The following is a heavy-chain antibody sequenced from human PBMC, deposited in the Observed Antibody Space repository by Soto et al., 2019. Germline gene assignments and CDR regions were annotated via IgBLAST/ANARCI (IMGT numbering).Heavy chain of an antibody. V-gene: IGHV3-23*01. J-gene: IGHJ4*02. Sequence: PGGSLRLSCTASGFSFNSNAMSWVRQAPGKGLEWVSVISGSGGVTFYADSVKGRFFISRDNSRNTLYLQMNSLRAEDTAVYYCVRGVAGFDYWGQGTQVTVSS. CDR1: GFSFNSNA. CDR3: VRGVAGFDY. D-gene: IGHD6-19*01. CDR2: ISGSGGVT.